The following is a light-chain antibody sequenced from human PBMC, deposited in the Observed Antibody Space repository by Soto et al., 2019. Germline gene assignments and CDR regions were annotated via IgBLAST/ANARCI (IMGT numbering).Light chain of an antibody. CDR2: APS. CDR1: QNIRNY. CDR3: QHIHSVSSDT. Sequence: DIQMTQSPSSLSASVGDRVTITCRATQNIRNYFNWYQLTPGKNPNLLVYAPSNLRSEVLSRFIGSGVGIDFTLTISSLQPEDFGTYYGQHIHSVSSDTFGEGSRV. V-gene: IGKV1-39*01. J-gene: IGKJ2*01.